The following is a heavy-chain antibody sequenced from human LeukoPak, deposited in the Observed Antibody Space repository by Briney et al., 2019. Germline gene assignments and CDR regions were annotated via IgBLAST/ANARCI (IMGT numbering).Heavy chain of an antibody. D-gene: IGHD1-26*01. CDR3: AGGLEYSGSPDY. V-gene: IGHV3-48*03. J-gene: IGHJ4*02. CDR2: VSSRGSPT. CDR1: GPSFSSYE. Sequence: GGSLTLSCAASGPSFSSYETMWVRQPPGKGMDWVSYVSSRGSPTCYADSVMGRFTISRDNAKNLLYLQRNSLRADDTAVYYCAGGLEYSGSPDYWGQGPLVTVPS.